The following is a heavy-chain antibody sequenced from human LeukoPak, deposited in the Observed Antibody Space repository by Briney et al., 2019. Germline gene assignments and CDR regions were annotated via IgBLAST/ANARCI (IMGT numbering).Heavy chain of an antibody. V-gene: IGHV3-9*01. J-gene: IGHJ3*01. D-gene: IGHD2-15*01. Sequence: GGSLRLSCAASGFTFDDYAMHWVRQAPGKGLEWVSRISWNSGNIGYADSVKGRFTISRDNAKNSLYLQMNSLRAEDTAVYYCARRRQVSHYSPYAFDLWGQGTMVTVSS. CDR2: ISWNSGNI. CDR1: GFTFDDYA. CDR3: ARRRQVSHYSPYAFDL.